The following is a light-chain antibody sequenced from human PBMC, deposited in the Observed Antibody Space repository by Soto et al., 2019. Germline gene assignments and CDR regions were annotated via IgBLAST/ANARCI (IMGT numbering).Light chain of an antibody. Sequence: EIVVTQSPVTLSLSLGERATLSCRASQSVSSSYLAWYQQKPGQAPRLLIYAASSRATGIPDRFSGSGSGTDFTLTISRLEPEDFAVYYCQQYASSPEWTFGQGTKV. CDR2: AAS. CDR1: QSVSSSY. J-gene: IGKJ1*01. V-gene: IGKV3-20*01. CDR3: QQYASSPEWT.